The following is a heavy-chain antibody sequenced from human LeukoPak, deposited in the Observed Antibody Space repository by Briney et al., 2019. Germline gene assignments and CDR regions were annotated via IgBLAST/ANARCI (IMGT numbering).Heavy chain of an antibody. CDR1: GGSISSYY. CDR2: IYYSGST. CDR3: ARHYSGWVFDY. V-gene: IGHV4-59*08. D-gene: IGHD6-19*01. Sequence: PSETLSLTSTVSGGSISSYYWSWIRQPPGKGLEWIGYIYYSGSTNYNPSLKSRVTISVDTSKNQFSLKLSSVTAADTAVYYCARHYSGWVFDYWGQGTLVTVSS. J-gene: IGHJ4*02.